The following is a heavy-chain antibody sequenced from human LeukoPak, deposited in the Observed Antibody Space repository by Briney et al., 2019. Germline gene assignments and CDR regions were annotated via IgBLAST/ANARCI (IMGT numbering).Heavy chain of an antibody. V-gene: IGHV3-30*02. J-gene: IGHJ5*02. D-gene: IGHD4-17*01. CDR2: IRYDGSNK. CDR3: ARAFGDYVLGWFDP. Sequence: GGSLRLSCAASGFTFSSYGMHWVRQAPGKGLEWVAFIRYDGSNKYYADSVKGRFTISRDDAKNSLYLQMNSLRAEDTALYYCARAFGDYVLGWFDPWGQGTLVTVSS. CDR1: GFTFSSYG.